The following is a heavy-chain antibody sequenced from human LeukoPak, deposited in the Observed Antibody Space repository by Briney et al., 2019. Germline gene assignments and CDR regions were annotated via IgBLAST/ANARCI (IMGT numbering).Heavy chain of an antibody. CDR2: VSNSGEYI. CDR1: GFSCSSYR. Sequence: PGGSLRLSCAASGFSCSSYRMKWLRQAPGKGLEWVSSVSNSGEYIHYADSVKGRLTISRDNSKNSLDLQMNSLRAEDTAVYYCARIRKWELGFPLQPVYYFDYWGQGTQVTVSS. V-gene: IGHV3-21*06. J-gene: IGHJ4*02. D-gene: IGHD1-26*01. CDR3: ARIRKWELGFPLQPVYYFDY.